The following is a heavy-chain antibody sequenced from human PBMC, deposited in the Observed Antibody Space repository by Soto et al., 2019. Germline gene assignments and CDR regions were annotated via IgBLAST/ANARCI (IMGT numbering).Heavy chain of an antibody. V-gene: IGHV4-59*01. CDR2: IYYGGST. J-gene: IGHJ5*02. CDR3: ARDSGQWRGGTNWFDP. D-gene: IGHD6-19*01. CDR1: GGSISSYY. Sequence: QVQLQESGPGLVKPSETLSLTCTVSGGSISSYYWSWIRQPPGKGLEWIGYIYYGGSTNYNPSLKSRVTLSVDTSKIQFSLKLNSVTAADTAVYYCARDSGQWRGGTNWFDPWGQGTLVTVSS.